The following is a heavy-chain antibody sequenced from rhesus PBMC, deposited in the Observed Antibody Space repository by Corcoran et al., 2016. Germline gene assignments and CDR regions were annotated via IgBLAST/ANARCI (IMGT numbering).Heavy chain of an antibody. V-gene: IGHV4-147*01. CDR3: ASHSSGSGRLDY. J-gene: IGHJ4*01. CDR1: GASISSNY. CDR2: IYGGRGSN. Sequence: QVQLQESGPGLVKPSETLPLTCAVSGASISSNYWSWIRQPPGKGLEWIGYIYGGRGSNSYNPSLQSRGTISKDTSKNQFSRKLSSVTAADTAVYYCASHSSGSGRLDYWGQGVLVTVSS. D-gene: IGHD6-25*01.